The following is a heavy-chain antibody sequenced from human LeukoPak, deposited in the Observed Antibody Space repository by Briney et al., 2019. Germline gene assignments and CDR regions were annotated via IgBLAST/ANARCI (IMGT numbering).Heavy chain of an antibody. Sequence: SETLSLTCAVYGGSFSGYYWSWIRQPPGKGLEWIGEINQSGSTNYNPSLKSRVTISVDTSENQFSLKLSSVTAADTAVYYCARRREMATITGYYYGMDVWGQGTTVTVSS. J-gene: IGHJ6*02. CDR3: ARRREMATITGYYYGMDV. CDR2: INQSGST. D-gene: IGHD5-24*01. V-gene: IGHV4-34*01. CDR1: GGSFSGYY.